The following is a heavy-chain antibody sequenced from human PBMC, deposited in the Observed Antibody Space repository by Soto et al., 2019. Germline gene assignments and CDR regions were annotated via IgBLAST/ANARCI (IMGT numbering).Heavy chain of an antibody. CDR2: IYYSGST. CDR1: GGSLSSYY. Sequence: SETLSLTCVVSGGSLSSYYWSWIRQPPGKGLEWIGYIYYSGSTNYNPSLKSRVTISVDTSKNQFSLKLTSVTAADTAVYYCARARATIAAAAIFDCWGQGTLVTVS. J-gene: IGHJ4*02. CDR3: ARARATIAAAAIFDC. D-gene: IGHD6-13*01. V-gene: IGHV4-59*12.